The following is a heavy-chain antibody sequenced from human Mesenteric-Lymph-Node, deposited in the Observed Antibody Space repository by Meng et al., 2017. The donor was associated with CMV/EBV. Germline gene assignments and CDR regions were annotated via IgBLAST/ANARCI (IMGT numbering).Heavy chain of an antibody. CDR2: IKEDGSEK. J-gene: IGHJ6*02. V-gene: IGHV3-7*01. CDR1: GGSFSGYY. CDR3: ASELRRNYHYGMDV. D-gene: IGHD1-7*01. Sequence: ETLSLTCAVYGGSFSGYYWSWIRQPPGKGLEWVANIKEDGSEKYYVDSVKGRFTISRDNAKNSLYLQMNSLRAEDTAVYYCASELRRNYHYGMDVWGQGTMVTVSS.